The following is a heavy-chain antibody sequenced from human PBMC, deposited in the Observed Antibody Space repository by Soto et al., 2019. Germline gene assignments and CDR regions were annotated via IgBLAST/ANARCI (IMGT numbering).Heavy chain of an antibody. CDR3: ASAYRSGWYGDFQN. D-gene: IGHD6-19*01. Sequence: PXESLSLTATVSCGSISSSDYYWGWIRQPPGKGLEWIGSVYYSGSTYYKPSLKSRVTISVDTSKNQFSLKLTSVTAADTAFYYCASAYRSGWYGDFQNWGQGTLVTVSS. CDR1: CGSISSSDYY. J-gene: IGHJ4*02. CDR2: VYYSGST. V-gene: IGHV4-39*01.